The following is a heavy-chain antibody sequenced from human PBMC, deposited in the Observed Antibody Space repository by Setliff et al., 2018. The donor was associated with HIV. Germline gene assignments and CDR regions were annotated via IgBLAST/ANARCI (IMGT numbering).Heavy chain of an antibody. D-gene: IGHD6-19*01. CDR3: ARDIGSVWHNWFDP. Sequence: ASVKVSCKASGYTFTTYAMIWVRQAPGQSLEWMGWINTGNGNAKYSQKFQDRVTFTRDTSASTAYMELNSLRFEDTAVYYCARDIGSVWHNWFDPWGQGTLVTVSS. J-gene: IGHJ5*02. CDR2: INTGNGNA. V-gene: IGHV1-3*04. CDR1: GYTFTTYA.